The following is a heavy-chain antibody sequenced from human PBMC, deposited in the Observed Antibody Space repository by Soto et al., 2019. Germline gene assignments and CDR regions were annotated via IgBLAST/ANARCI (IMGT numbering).Heavy chain of an antibody. CDR1: GFTFTRYS. CDR3: ARESEDLTSNFDY. Sequence: EVQLVESGGGLVKPGGSLRLSCAASGFTFTRYSMNWVRQAPGKGFEWVSSISSTTHYIYYADSMRGRFTISRDNAKNAVYLEMNSLRAEDTAVYYCARESEDLTSNFDYWGQGTLGTVSS. J-gene: IGHJ4*02. CDR2: ISSTTHYI. V-gene: IGHV3-21*06.